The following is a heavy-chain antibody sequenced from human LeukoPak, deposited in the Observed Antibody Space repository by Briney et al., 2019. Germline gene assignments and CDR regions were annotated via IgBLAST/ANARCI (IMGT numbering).Heavy chain of an antibody. D-gene: IGHD6-19*01. Sequence: ASVKVSCKASGGTFSSYAISWVRQAPGQGLEWMGWISAYNGDTNYAQKLQDRVTMTTDTSTSTAYMELRSLGSDDTAVYYCARALGSGWYFDFWGQGTLVTVSS. V-gene: IGHV1-18*01. CDR2: ISAYNGDT. CDR1: GGTFSSYA. J-gene: IGHJ4*02. CDR3: ARALGSGWYFDF.